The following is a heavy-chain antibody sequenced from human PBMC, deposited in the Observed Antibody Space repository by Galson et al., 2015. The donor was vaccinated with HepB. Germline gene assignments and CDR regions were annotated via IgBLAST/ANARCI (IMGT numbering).Heavy chain of an antibody. Sequence: SVKVSCKASGYTFTSYGISWVRQAPGQGLEWMGWISAYNGNTNYAQKLQGRVTMTTDTSTSTAYMELRSLRSDDTAVYYCARVIVVVPAALDYYYYYGMDVWGQGTTVTVSS. V-gene: IGHV1-18*01. CDR2: ISAYNGNT. CDR1: GYTFTSYG. CDR3: ARVIVVVPAALDYYYYYGMDV. J-gene: IGHJ6*02. D-gene: IGHD2-2*01.